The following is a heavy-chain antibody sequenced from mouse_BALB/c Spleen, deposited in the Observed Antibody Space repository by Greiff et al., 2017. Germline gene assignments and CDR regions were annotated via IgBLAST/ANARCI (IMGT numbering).Heavy chain of an antibody. CDR3: ARRDGAY. CDR1: GFTFSSYG. Sequence: EVMLVESGGDLVKPGGSLKLSCAASGFTFSSYGMSWVRQTPDKRLEWVATISSGGSYTYYPDSVKGRFTISRDNAKNTLYLQMSSLKSEDTAMYYCARRDGAYWGQGTLVTVSA. V-gene: IGHV5-6*02. J-gene: IGHJ3*01. CDR2: ISSGGSYT.